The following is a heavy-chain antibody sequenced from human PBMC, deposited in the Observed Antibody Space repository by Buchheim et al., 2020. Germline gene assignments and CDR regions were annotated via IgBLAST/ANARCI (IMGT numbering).Heavy chain of an antibody. Sequence: QVQLVESGGGVVQPGRSLRLSCAASGFTFSSYGMHWVRQAPGKGLEWVAVIWYDGSNKYYADSVKGRFNISRDNSKNTLYLQMNSLRAEDTAVYYCARDPPSYDILTGYIYYYYYYMDVWGKGTT. J-gene: IGHJ6*03. CDR2: IWYDGSNK. D-gene: IGHD3-9*01. V-gene: IGHV3-33*01. CDR3: ARDPPSYDILTGYIYYYYYYMDV. CDR1: GFTFSSYG.